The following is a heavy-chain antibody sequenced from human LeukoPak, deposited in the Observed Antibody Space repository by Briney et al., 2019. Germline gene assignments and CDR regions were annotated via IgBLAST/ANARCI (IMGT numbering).Heavy chain of an antibody. CDR1: GFTFSSYS. V-gene: IGHV3-21*01. CDR3: ARDPDYYGSGSYYRGIDY. CDR2: ISSSSSYI. D-gene: IGHD3-10*01. Sequence: GGSLRLSCAASGFTFSSYSMNWVRQAPGKGLEWVSSISSSSSYIYYADSVKGRFTISRDNAKNSLYLQMNSLRAEDTAVYYCARDPDYYGSGSYYRGIDYWVQGTLVNVSS. J-gene: IGHJ4*02.